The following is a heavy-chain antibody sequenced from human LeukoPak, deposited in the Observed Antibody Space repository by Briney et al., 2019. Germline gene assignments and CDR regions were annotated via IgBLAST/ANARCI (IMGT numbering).Heavy chain of an antibody. Sequence: SETLSLTCAVSGYSISSGYYWGWIRQPPGKGLEWIGSIYHSGSTYYNPSLKSRVTISVDTSKNQFSLKLSSVTAADTAVYYCAREGMGRYMDVWGEGTTVTVSS. J-gene: IGHJ6*03. CDR1: GYSISSGYY. D-gene: IGHD3-10*01. V-gene: IGHV4-38-2*02. CDR2: IYHSGST. CDR3: AREGMGRYMDV.